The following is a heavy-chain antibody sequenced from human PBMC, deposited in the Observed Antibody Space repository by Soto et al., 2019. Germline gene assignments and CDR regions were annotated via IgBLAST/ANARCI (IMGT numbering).Heavy chain of an antibody. J-gene: IGHJ4*02. D-gene: IGHD3-22*01. Sequence: QVQLVQSGAEVKKPGASVKVSCKASGYTFITYGVSWVRQAPGQGLDWLGRIRTYNGNTRYAERLQGRATMTTDTTTNTAYMELRNLRSADTAVYYCARGPTDYYDNSANYFLDYWGQGTLVTVSS. CDR3: ARGPTDYYDNSANYFLDY. CDR2: IRTYNGNT. CDR1: GYTFITYG. V-gene: IGHV1-18*01.